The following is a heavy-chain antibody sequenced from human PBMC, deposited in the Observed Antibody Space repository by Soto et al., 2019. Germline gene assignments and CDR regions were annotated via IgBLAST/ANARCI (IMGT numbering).Heavy chain of an antibody. CDR2: IIPIFGTA. D-gene: IGHD3-10*01. J-gene: IGHJ6*02. V-gene: IGHV1-69*13. CDR1: GGTFSSYA. CDR3: ARWSWFGELIPGYYGMDV. Sequence: GASVKVSCKASGGTFSSYAISWVRQAPGQGLEWMGGIIPIFGTANYAQKFQGRVTITADESTSTAYMELSSLRSEDTAVYYCARWSWFGELIPGYYGMDVWGQGTTVTVSS.